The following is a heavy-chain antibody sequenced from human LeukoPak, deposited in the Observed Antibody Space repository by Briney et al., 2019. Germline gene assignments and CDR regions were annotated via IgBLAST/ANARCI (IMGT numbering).Heavy chain of an antibody. V-gene: IGHV3-11*04. D-gene: IGHD6-19*01. Sequence: GGSLRLSCAASGFTFSDSYMSWIRQAPGKGLEWVSSITSPVGHIYYADSLKGRITTSRDNARSSLYPQMNSLRAEDTAVYYCATDGRSSGWYGFDYWGQGTLVTVSS. J-gene: IGHJ4*02. CDR3: ATDGRSSGWYGFDY. CDR2: ITSPVGHI. CDR1: GFTFSDSY.